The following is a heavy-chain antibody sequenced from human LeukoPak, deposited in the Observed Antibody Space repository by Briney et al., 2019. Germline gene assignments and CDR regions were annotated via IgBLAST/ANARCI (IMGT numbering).Heavy chain of an antibody. D-gene: IGHD4-23*01. CDR3: ARISDDYGGILRYPLRSKDGMDV. CDR2: IYPGDSDT. J-gene: IGHJ6*02. CDR1: GYSFTSYW. Sequence: GESLKISCKGSGYSFTSYWIGWARLMPGKGLEWMGIIYPGDSDTRYSPSFQGQVTISADKSISTAYLQWGSLKASDTAMYYCARISDDYGGILRYPLRSKDGMDVWGQGTTVTVSS. V-gene: IGHV5-51*01.